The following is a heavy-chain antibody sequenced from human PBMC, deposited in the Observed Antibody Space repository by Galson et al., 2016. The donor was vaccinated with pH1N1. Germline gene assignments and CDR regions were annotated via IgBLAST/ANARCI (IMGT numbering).Heavy chain of an antibody. CDR1: GYTFTGSY. J-gene: IGHJ6*02. CDR2: INPKNGDT. CDR3: ARQWFGELLYYYKQGMDV. Sequence: SVKVSCKASGYTFTGSYLHWVRQAPGQGLEWMGSINPKNGDTSYAEKFQDRVTMTSDTSITTGYMELRRLRSDGTALYYCARQWFGELLYYYKQGMDVWGQGTTVTVSS. D-gene: IGHD3-10*01. V-gene: IGHV1-2*02.